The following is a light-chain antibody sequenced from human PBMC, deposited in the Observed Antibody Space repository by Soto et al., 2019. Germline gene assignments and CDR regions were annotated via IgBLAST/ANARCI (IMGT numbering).Light chain of an antibody. CDR1: QSVSSSY. Sequence: EIVLTQSPGTLSLSPGERATLSCRASQSVSSSYLAWYQQKPGQAPRLLIYGASFRATGMPDRFSGSGSGTDFTLTISRLEPEDFAVYYCHHYDSSPLTCGGGTKVEIK. CDR2: GAS. V-gene: IGKV3-20*01. J-gene: IGKJ4*01. CDR3: HHYDSSPLT.